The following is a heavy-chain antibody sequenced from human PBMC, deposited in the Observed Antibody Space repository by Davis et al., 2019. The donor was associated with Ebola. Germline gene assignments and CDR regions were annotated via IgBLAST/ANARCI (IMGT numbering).Heavy chain of an antibody. V-gene: IGHV3-66*01. CDR1: GFTVSSNY. CDR3: ARALGWFGELDWFDP. CDR2: IYSGGST. Sequence: GGSLRLSCAASGFTVSSNYMSWVRQAPGQGLEWVSVIYSGGSTYYADSVKGRFTISRDNSKNTLYLQMNSLRAEDTAVYYCARALGWFGELDWFDPWGQGTLVTVSS. J-gene: IGHJ5*02. D-gene: IGHD3-10*01.